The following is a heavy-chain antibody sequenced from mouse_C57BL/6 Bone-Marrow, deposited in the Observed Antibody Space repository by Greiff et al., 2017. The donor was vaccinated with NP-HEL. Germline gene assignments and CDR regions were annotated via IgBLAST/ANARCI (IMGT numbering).Heavy chain of an antibody. D-gene: IGHD2-4*01. Sequence: EVKVEESGTVLARPGASVKMSCKTSGYTFTSYWMHWVKQRPGQGLEWIGAIYPGNSDTSYNQKFKGKAKLTAVTSASTAYMELSSLTNEDSAVYYCTREENDSTLWYFDVWGTGTTVTVSS. CDR1: GYTFTSYW. V-gene: IGHV1-5*01. CDR3: TREENDSTLWYFDV. J-gene: IGHJ1*03. CDR2: IYPGNSDT.